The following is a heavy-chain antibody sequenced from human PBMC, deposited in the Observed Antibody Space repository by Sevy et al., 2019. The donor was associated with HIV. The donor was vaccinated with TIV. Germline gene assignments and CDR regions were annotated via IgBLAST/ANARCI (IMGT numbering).Heavy chain of an antibody. J-gene: IGHJ4*02. Sequence: GGSLRLSCAASGFTFSRYGMHWVRQTPGKGMEWVTGIWYDGDNKDYSDYGKGRFTISRDNSKNTVYLHMSSLRVEDTATYYCAKGIAASGYYFDSWGQGTLVTVSS. CDR1: GFTFSRYG. V-gene: IGHV3-33*06. CDR3: AKGIAASGYYFDS. CDR2: IWYDGDNK. D-gene: IGHD6-13*01.